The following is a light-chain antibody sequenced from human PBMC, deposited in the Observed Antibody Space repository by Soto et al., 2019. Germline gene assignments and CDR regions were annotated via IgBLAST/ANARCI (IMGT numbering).Light chain of an antibody. V-gene: IGLV3-9*01. Sequence: SYELTQPLSVSVALGQTARITCGGNNIGSKNVHWYQQKPGQAPVLVIYXXSNRPSGXPEXFXGXXSGNTATLTISRAQAGDXADYYCQVWDSSTARVFGGGTKLTVL. CDR3: QVWDSSTARV. J-gene: IGLJ3*02. CDR2: XXS. CDR1: NIGSKN.